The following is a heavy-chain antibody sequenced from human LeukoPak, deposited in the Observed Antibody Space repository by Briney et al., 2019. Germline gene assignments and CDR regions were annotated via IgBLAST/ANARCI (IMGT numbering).Heavy chain of an antibody. D-gene: IGHD5-12*01. CDR1: GYTFTSYY. Sequence: ASVKVSCKASGYTFTSYYMHWVRQAPGQGLEWMGIINPSGGSTSYAQKFQGRVTMTRDASTSAVYMELSSLRSEDTAVYYCASASGYDSPFDYWGQGTLVTVSS. CDR3: ASASGYDSPFDY. J-gene: IGHJ4*02. V-gene: IGHV1-46*01. CDR2: INPSGGST.